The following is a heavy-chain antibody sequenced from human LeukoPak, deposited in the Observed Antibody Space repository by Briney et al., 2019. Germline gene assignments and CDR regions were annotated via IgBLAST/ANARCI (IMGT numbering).Heavy chain of an antibody. CDR2: INHSGST. CDR1: GGSFSGYY. D-gene: IGHD3-10*01. V-gene: IGHV4-34*01. J-gene: IGHJ4*02. CDR3: ADLGRYYYNY. Sequence: SETLSLTCAVYGGSFSGYYWSWIRRPPGKGLEWIGEINHSGSTNYNPSLKSRVTISVDTSKNQFSLKLSSVTAADTAVYYCADLGRYYYNYWGQGTLVTVSS.